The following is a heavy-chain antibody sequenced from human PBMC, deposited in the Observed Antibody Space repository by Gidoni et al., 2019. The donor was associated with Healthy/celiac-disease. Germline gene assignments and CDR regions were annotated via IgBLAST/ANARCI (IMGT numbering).Heavy chain of an antibody. V-gene: IGHV3-30-3*01. CDR2: ISYDGSNK. CDR1: GVTFSSYA. D-gene: IGHD3-3*01. CDR3: ARDSRGGYYDFWSGYYPIYYYYVWTS. Sequence: QVQLVESGGGVVQPGRSLRLSCAASGVTFSSYAMHWVRQAPGKGLGWVAVISYDGSNKYYADSVKGRFTISRDNSKNTLYLQMNSLRAEDTAVYYCARDSRGGYYDFWSGYYPIYYYYVWTSGAKGPRSPSP. J-gene: IGHJ6*02.